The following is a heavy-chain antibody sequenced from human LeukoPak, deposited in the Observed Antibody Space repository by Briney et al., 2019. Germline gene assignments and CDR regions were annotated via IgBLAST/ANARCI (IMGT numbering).Heavy chain of an antibody. CDR3: ARGEMATILE. J-gene: IGHJ4*02. Sequence: ASVKVSCKASGGTFSSYAISWVRQAPGQGLEWMGRIIPIFGTANYAQKFQGRVTITTDESTSTAYMELSSLRSDDTAVYYCARGEMATILEWGQGTLVTVSS. CDR1: GGTFSSYA. D-gene: IGHD5-24*01. V-gene: IGHV1-69*05. CDR2: IIPIFGTA.